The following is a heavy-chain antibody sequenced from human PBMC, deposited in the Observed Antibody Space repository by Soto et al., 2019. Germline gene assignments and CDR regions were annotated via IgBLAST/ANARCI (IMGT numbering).Heavy chain of an antibody. D-gene: IGHD3-16*01. V-gene: IGHV3-30*09. Sequence: QVQLMESGGGVVQPGGSLRLSCAASGFTFRSYAIHWVRQAPGKGLEWVAIISYDGSTKFYTDSVKGRLAISRDNSNNTLYLQMNRLRSEDTAIYYCARDGRTATTLPHGGLDQWGQGTLVTVSS. J-gene: IGHJ4*02. CDR3: ARDGRTATTLPHGGLDQ. CDR1: GFTFRSYA. CDR2: ISYDGSTK.